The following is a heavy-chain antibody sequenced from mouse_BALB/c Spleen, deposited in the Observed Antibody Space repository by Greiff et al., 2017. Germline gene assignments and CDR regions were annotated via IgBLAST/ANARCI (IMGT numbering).Heavy chain of an antibody. Sequence: EVKLMESGGGLVQPGGSLRLSCATSGFTFSDFYMEWVRQPPGKRLEWIAASRNKANYYTTEYSASVKGRFIVSRDTSQSILYLQMNALGAEDTAVNYCAEGCGNDYFDYWGQGTTLTVSS. D-gene: IGHD2-1*01. J-gene: IGHJ2*01. CDR2: SRNKANYYTT. CDR3: AEGCGNDYFDY. CDR1: GFTFSDFY. V-gene: IGHV7-1*02.